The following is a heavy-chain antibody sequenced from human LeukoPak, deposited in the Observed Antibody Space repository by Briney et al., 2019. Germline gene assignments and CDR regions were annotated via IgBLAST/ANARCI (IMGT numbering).Heavy chain of an antibody. CDR3: VESFRYGDYVSFDC. J-gene: IGHJ4*02. Sequence: PGGSLRLSCSASGFTFSSYAMHWVRQAPGKGLEFVSAISSNAGGTYYADSVKGRFTISRGNSKNTLYLQMSSLRAEDTAVYYCVESFRYGDYVSFDCWGQGTLVSVSS. D-gene: IGHD4-17*01. CDR2: ISSNAGGT. CDR1: GFTFSSYA. V-gene: IGHV3-64D*06.